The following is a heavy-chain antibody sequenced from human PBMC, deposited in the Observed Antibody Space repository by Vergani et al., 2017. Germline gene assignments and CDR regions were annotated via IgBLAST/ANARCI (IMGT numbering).Heavy chain of an antibody. CDR3: AGALGSSSWPPLGDAFDI. CDR1: GFTFSIYS. J-gene: IGHJ3*02. CDR2: IISSSSYI. D-gene: IGHD6-13*01. V-gene: IGHV3-21*01. Sequence: EVQLVESGGGLVKPGGSLRLSCAASGFTFSIYSMNWVRQAPGKGLEWVSSIISSSSYIYYADSVKGRFTISRDNAKNSLYLQMNSLRAEDTAVYYCAGALGSSSWPPLGDAFDIWGQGTMVTVSS.